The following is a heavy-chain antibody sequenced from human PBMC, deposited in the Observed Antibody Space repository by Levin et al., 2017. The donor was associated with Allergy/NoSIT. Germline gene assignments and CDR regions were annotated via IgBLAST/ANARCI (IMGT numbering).Heavy chain of an antibody. Sequence: GGSLRLSCAASGFTFSSYAMHWVRQAPGKGLEWVAVISYDGSNKYYADSVKGRFTISRDNSKNTLYLQMNSLRAEDTAVYYCARSYDILTGRTPFDYWGQGTLVTVSS. J-gene: IGHJ4*02. CDR1: GFTFSSYA. CDR3: ARSYDILTGRTPFDY. D-gene: IGHD3-9*01. V-gene: IGHV3-30*04. CDR2: ISYDGSNK.